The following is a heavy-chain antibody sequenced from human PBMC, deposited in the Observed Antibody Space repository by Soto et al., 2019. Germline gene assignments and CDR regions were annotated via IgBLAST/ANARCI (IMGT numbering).Heavy chain of an antibody. Sequence: TSETLSLTCTGSCVSISSYYWSCIRQPPRKGLEWTGFSYNSENTNYNPSLKSRVTISVDTSKSQFSLKLSSVTAADTAVYYCASFPLHYYDSSGYYYLGDAFDIWGQGIVLTVSS. V-gene: IGHV4-4*08. CDR1: CVSISSYY. CDR2: SYNSENT. J-gene: IGHJ3*02. CDR3: ASFPLHYYDSSGYYYLGDAFDI. D-gene: IGHD3-22*01.